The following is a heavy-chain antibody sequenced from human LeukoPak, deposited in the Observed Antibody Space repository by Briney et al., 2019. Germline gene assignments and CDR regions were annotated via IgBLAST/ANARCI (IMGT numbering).Heavy chain of an antibody. Sequence: PETLSLTCAVSGGSPSGYYSRSVCQPPRGGVECVGYSYYSGSTNNNPSLKSQVTISVDTSKNQFSLKLSSVTAADTAVYYCATVVTMDYFDSWGEGTLGTVSS. CDR1: GGSPSGYY. J-gene: IGHJ4*02. V-gene: IGHV4-59*01. CDR2: SYYSGST. D-gene: IGHD4/OR15-4a*01. CDR3: ATVVTMDYFDS.